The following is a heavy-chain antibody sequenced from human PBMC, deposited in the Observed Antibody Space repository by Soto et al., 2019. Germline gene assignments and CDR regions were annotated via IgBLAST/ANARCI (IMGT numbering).Heavy chain of an antibody. CDR3: ARDSPIGSTFSGYDAIDY. D-gene: IGHD5-12*01. V-gene: IGHV1-69*08. Sequence: QVQLVQSGAEVKKPGSSVKVSCKTSAGPFSNDIITWVRQAPGQGLEWMGRIIPLLGIANYAQNFKGRVTITADKSTGTAYMEVNSLRSEDTAVYYCARDSPIGSTFSGYDAIDYWGQGTLVTVS. J-gene: IGHJ4*02. CDR2: IIPLLGIA. CDR1: AGPFSNDI.